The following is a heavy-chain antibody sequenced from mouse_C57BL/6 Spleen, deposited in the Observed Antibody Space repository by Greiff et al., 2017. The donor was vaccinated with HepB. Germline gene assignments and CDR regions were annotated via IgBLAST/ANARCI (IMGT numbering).Heavy chain of an antibody. CDR2: INPYNGGT. V-gene: IGHV1-19*01. CDR1: GYTFTDYY. Sequence: EVQLQQSGPVLVKPGASVKMSCKASGYTFTDYYMNWVKQSHGKSLEWIGVINPYNGGTSYNQKFKGKATLTVDKSSSTAYLELNSLTSEDSAVYYCARKGVYDGYYYAMDYWGQGTSVTVSA. CDR3: ARKGVYDGYYYAMDY. D-gene: IGHD2-3*01. J-gene: IGHJ4*01.